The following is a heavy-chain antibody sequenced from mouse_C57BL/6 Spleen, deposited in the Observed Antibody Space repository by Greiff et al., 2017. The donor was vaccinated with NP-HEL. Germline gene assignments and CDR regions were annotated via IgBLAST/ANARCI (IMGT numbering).Heavy chain of an antibody. CDR2: ISYSGST. CDR1: GYSITSGYD. D-gene: IGHD2-3*01. J-gene: IGHJ1*03. V-gene: IGHV3-1*01. CDR3: ARDGYYVGWYFDV. Sequence: DVQLVESGPGMVKPSQSLSLTCTVTGYSITSGYDWHWIRHFPGNKLEWMGYISYSGSTNYNPSLKSRISITHDTSKNHFFLKLNSVTTEDTATYYCARDGYYVGWYFDVWGTGTTVTVSS.